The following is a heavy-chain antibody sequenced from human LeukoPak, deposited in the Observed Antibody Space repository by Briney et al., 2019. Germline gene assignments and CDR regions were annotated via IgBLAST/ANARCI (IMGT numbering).Heavy chain of an antibody. D-gene: IGHD4-17*01. CDR2: IRSKAYGGTT. CDR3: TRDRPRYDYGDYRDAFDI. Sequence: GGSLRLSCLASGFTFGDYAMSWFPQAPGKGLEWVGFIRSKAYGGTTEYAASVKGRFTISRDDSKIIANLQMNSLKTEDTAVYYCTRDRPRYDYGDYRDAFDIWGQGTMVTVSS. V-gene: IGHV3-49*03. CDR1: GFTFGDYA. J-gene: IGHJ3*02.